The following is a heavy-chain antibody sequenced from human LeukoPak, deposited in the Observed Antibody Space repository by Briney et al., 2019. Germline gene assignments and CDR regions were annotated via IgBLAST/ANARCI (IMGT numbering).Heavy chain of an antibody. J-gene: IGHJ4*02. Sequence: GGSLRLSCAASGFTFSSYWMPWVRQAPGKGLVWVSRINSDGSSTSYADSVKGRFTISRDNAKNSLYLQMNSLRAEDTAVYYCARGIVGATPPLDYWGQGTLVTVSS. CDR3: ARGIVGATPPLDY. D-gene: IGHD1-26*01. V-gene: IGHV3-74*01. CDR1: GFTFSSYW. CDR2: INSDGSST.